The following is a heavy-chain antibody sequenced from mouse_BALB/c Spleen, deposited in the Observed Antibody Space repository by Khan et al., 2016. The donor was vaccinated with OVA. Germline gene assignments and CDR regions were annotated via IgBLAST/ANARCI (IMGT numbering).Heavy chain of an antibody. CDR2: IWAGGST. Sequence: VQLQESGPGLVAPSQTLSITCTVSGFSLTSYGVHWVRQPPGKGLEWLGVIWAGGSTNHNSALMSRLSISKDNSKSQVFLKMNSLQTDDTAMYDCARAFYYGAWFAYWGQGTLVTVSA. D-gene: IGHD1-1*01. CDR1: GFSLTSYG. V-gene: IGHV2-9*02. J-gene: IGHJ3*01. CDR3: ARAFYYGAWFAY.